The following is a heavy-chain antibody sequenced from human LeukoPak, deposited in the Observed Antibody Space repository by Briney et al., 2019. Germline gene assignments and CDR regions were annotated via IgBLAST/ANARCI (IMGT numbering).Heavy chain of an antibody. CDR3: AREVPGAMNAFDI. J-gene: IGHJ3*02. D-gene: IGHD1-26*01. CDR2: INEDEKKQ. CDR1: GFSFSNYW. Sequence: GGSLRLSCAASGFSFSNYWMTWVRQAPGKGLERVANINEDEKKQFYGDSVKGRFIISRDNAKNSLYLQMDSLRAEDTAIYYCAREVPGAMNAFDIWGQGTMITVS. V-gene: IGHV3-7*01.